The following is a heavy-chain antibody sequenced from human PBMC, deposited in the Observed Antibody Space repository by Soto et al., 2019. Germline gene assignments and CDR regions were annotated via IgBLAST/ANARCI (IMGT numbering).Heavy chain of an antibody. D-gene: IGHD4-17*01. J-gene: IGHJ3*02. CDR2: ILVGGST. CDR1: GFICSSYD. CDR3: AKATATSRRGFDS. Sequence: GGTLRLSCAASGFICSSYDKSWVRQAPRKGLEWVSTILVGGSTHYEDSVKGRFTISRDESKNTVYLQMNSLTAGDTAVYYCAKATATSRRGFDSCGRGTMVTVSS. V-gene: IGHV3-23*01.